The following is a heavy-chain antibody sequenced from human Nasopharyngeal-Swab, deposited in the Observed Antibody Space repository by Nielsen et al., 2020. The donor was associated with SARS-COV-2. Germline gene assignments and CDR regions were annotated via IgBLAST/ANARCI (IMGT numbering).Heavy chain of an antibody. CDR3: ARANTIFGAPGAFDI. D-gene: IGHD3-3*01. Sequence: WVRQAPGQGLEWMGWINIKPGNPTYAQGFTGRFVLSLDTSVSTAYLQISSLKAEDTAVYYCARANTIFGAPGAFDIWGQGTMVTVSS. V-gene: IGHV7-4-1*02. J-gene: IGHJ3*02. CDR2: INIKPGNP.